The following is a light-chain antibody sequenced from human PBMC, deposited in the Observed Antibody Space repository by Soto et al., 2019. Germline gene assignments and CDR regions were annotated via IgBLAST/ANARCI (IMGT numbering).Light chain of an antibody. CDR3: SSYTTSNTYV. CDR1: SGDVGSNNR. V-gene: IGLV2-18*02. Sequence: QSALTQPPSVPGSPGQSVAISCTGTSGDVGSNNRVSWYQQPPGSAPKLIIYDVSNRPSGIPDRFSGSKSANTASLTISGLQTEDEADYYCSSYTTSNTYVFGTGTKLTVL. CDR2: DVS. J-gene: IGLJ1*01.